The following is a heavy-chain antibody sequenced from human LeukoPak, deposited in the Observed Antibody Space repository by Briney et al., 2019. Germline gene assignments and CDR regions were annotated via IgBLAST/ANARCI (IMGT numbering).Heavy chain of an antibody. CDR2: IYPGDSDT. V-gene: IGHV5-51*01. Sequence: GESLKITCKGSGYSFTSYWIGWVRQMPGKGLEWMGIIYPGDSDTRYSPSFQGQVTISADKSISTAYLQWSSLKASDTAMYYCARQKWSPNANYGDPLHDAFDIWGQGTMVTVSS. CDR3: ARQKWSPNANYGDPLHDAFDI. CDR1: GYSFTSYW. J-gene: IGHJ3*02. D-gene: IGHD4-17*01.